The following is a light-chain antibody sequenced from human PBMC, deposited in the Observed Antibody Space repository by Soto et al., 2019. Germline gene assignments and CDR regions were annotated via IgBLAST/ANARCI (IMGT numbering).Light chain of an antibody. CDR3: QQYNNWAPYT. Sequence: EIVMTQSPATLSVSPGERATLSCGASQSVSSNLAWYQQKPGQAPRLLIYDASTRATGIPARFSGSGSGTEFTLTISSLQSEDFAVYYCQQYNNWAPYTFGQGTKLEIK. CDR1: QSVSSN. CDR2: DAS. J-gene: IGKJ2*01. V-gene: IGKV3-15*01.